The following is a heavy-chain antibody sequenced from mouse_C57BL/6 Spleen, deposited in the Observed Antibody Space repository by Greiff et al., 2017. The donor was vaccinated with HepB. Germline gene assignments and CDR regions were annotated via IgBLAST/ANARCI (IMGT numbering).Heavy chain of an antibody. V-gene: IGHV1-4*01. CDR1: GYTFTSYT. CDR3: ARSNEGFAY. CDR2: INPSSGYT. J-gene: IGHJ3*01. Sequence: VKLVESGAELARPGASVKMSCKASGYTFTSYTMHWVKQRPGQGLEWIGYINPSSGYTKYNQKFKDKATLTADKSSSTAYMQLSSLTSEDSAVYYCARSNEGFAYWGQGTLVTVSA.